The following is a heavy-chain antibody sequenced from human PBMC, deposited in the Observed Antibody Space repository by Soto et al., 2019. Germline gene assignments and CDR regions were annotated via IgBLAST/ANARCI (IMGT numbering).Heavy chain of an antibody. J-gene: IGHJ5*02. CDR3: ARDRRPSIGSWFDP. CDR2: VSYSESS. Sequence: QVQLQESGPGLVKPSQTLSLTCTVSGGSISSGDYYWSWIRQPPGKGLECIGYVSYSESSYYNPSLKSRVTISVDTSKNQFSLKLSSVTAADTAVYYCARDRRPSIGSWFDPWGQGTLVTVSS. D-gene: IGHD3-22*01. V-gene: IGHV4-30-4*01. CDR1: GGSISSGDYY.